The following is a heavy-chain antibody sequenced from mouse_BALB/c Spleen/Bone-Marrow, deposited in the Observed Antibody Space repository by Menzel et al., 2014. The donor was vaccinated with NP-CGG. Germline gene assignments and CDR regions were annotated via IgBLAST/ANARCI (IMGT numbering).Heavy chain of an antibody. CDR2: INPSSGYT. CDR1: GYSFTSYW. J-gene: IGHJ1*01. D-gene: IGHD1-1*01. CDR3: ARSLRWYFDV. V-gene: IGHV1-4*01. Sequence: VQGVESGTVLARPGASVKMSCKASGYSFTSYWMHWVKQRPGQGLEWIGYINPSSGYTNYNQKFKDKATLTADKSSSTAYMQLSSLTSEDSAVYYCARSLRWYFDVWGAGTTVTVSS.